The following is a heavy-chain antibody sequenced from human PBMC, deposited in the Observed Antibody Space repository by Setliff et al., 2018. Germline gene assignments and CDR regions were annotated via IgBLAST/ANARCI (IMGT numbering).Heavy chain of an antibody. J-gene: IGHJ3*02. CDR3: ARDPYNWNYGDAFDI. V-gene: IGHV4-39*07. CDR2: IYYSGST. D-gene: IGHD1-7*01. CDR1: GGSISSSSYY. Sequence: PSETLSLTCTVSGGSISSSSYYWGWIRQPPGKGLEWIGSIYYSGSTYYNPSLKSRVTISVDTSKNQFSLKLSSATAADTAVYYCARDPYNWNYGDAFDIWGQGTMVTVSS.